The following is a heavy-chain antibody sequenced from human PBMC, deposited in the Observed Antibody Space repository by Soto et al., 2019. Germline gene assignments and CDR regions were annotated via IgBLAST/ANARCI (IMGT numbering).Heavy chain of an antibody. D-gene: IGHD3-10*01. Sequence: QVQLEQSGAEVKKPGAAVKVSCRTPGDTYVDYAISWVRQAPGQGLEWMGGIIPFYGTTNYAQNFQGRVTFTSGTYMPEFLMELRGLNSDDTAVYYCVTYPLVRRVVRGMGVWGQGTTITVS. CDR2: IIPFYGTT. J-gene: IGHJ6*02. V-gene: IGHV1-69*06. CDR1: GDTYVDYA. CDR3: VTYPLVRRVVRGMGV.